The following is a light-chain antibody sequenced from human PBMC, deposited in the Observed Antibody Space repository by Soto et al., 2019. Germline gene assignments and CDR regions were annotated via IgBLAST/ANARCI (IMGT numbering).Light chain of an antibody. CDR3: LQHHAWPWT. J-gene: IGKJ1*01. Sequence: EIVMTQSPGTLSVSPGESVTLSCRASQSVNGYLDWFQHKPGQAPRLVLKRIFIRSIGVPARFSGSGSETESTLTISGRQSEDAGDYYCLQHHAWPWTFGQGTKVEIK. CDR1: QSVNGY. V-gene: IGKV3-15*01. CDR2: RIF.